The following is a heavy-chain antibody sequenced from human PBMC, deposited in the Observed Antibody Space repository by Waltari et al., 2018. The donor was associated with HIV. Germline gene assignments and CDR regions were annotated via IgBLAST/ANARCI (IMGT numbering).Heavy chain of an antibody. CDR2: FPHSGST. CDR3: AATSCGGAVVFEH. J-gene: IGHJ4*01. V-gene: IGHV4-59*03. CDR1: GAFICGWH. D-gene: IGHD2-2*01. Sequence: QVHLQGSRPGLVRRSETLSLPFSVSGAFICGWHWNWIRQSPGRGLEFFGNFPHSGSTNYTPALKSPVDISADTAKMQFALMVNSVTAADTARYFCAATSCGGAVVFEHWGQGITVSVSS.